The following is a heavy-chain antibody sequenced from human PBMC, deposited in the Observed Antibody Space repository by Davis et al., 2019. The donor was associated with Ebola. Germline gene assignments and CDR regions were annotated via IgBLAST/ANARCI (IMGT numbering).Heavy chain of an antibody. CDR2: IYSGGST. J-gene: IGHJ6*02. Sequence: GESLKISCAASGFTVSSNYMSWVRQASGKGLEWVSVIYSGGSTYYADSVKGRFTISRHNSKNTLYLQMNSLRAEDTAVYYCAARYYYYGMDVWGQGTTVTVSS. CDR1: GFTVSSNY. CDR3: AARYYYYGMDV. V-gene: IGHV3-53*04.